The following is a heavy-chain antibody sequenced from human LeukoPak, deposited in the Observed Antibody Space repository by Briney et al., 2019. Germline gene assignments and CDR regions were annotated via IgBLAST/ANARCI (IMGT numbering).Heavy chain of an antibody. Sequence: GGSLRLSCATSGFTFSAYWMSRVRQAPGKGLEWVANIKQDGSEKYYVDSVKGRFTISRDNAKNSLYLQMNSLRAEDTAVYYCARDWRTSHCYLYWGQGTLVTVSS. CDR1: GFTFSAYW. D-gene: IGHD2-21*02. J-gene: IGHJ4*02. CDR3: ARDWRTSHCYLY. CDR2: IKQDGSEK. V-gene: IGHV3-7*01.